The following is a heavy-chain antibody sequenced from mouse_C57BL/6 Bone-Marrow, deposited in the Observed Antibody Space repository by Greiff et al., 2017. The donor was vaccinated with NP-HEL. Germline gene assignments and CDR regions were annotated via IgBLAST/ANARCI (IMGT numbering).Heavy chain of an antibody. CDR3: ARHPYGNYWFAY. CDR2: ISNGGGST. Sequence: EVQRVESGGGLVQPGGSLKLSCAASGFTFSDYYMYWVRQTPEKRLEWVAYISNGGGSTYYPDTVKGRFTISRDNAKNTLYLQMSRLKSEDTAMYYCARHPYGNYWFAYWGQGTLVTVSA. V-gene: IGHV5-12*01. D-gene: IGHD2-1*01. J-gene: IGHJ3*01. CDR1: GFTFSDYY.